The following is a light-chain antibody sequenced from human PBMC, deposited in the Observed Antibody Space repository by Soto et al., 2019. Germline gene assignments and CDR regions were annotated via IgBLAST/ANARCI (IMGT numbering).Light chain of an antibody. CDR2: GAP. J-gene: IGKJ2*01. CDR3: HQYTNTNNPWM. CDR1: QGISTW. Sequence: DIHMSQSRSSVSASVGDRFTITCRACQGISTWLDWYQQKPGKATDPLXNGAPSLQSGVPSRLSGSGSGTDFTLTISSLQPEDFATYHCHQYTNTNNPWMFGQGTQLEIK. V-gene: IGKV1D-16*01.